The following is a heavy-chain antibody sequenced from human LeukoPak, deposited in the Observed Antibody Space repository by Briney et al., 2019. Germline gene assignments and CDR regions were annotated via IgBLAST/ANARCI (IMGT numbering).Heavy chain of an antibody. V-gene: IGHV3-30*18. CDR3: AKEAGGIGYYFDY. CDR2: ISYDGSNK. CDR1: GFTFSSYG. J-gene: IGHJ4*02. Sequence: GGSLRLSCAASGFTFSSYGMHWVRQAPGKGLEWVAVISYDGSNKYYADSVKGRFTISRDNSKNTLYLQMNSLRAEDTAVYYCAKEAGGIGYYFDYWGQGTLVTVSS. D-gene: IGHD3-16*01.